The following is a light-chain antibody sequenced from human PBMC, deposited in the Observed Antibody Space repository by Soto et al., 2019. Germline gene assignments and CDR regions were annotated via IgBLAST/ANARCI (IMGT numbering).Light chain of an antibody. V-gene: IGLV1-40*01. CDR3: QPYDSSLSGYV. CDR2: GNS. CDR1: SSNIGAGYD. J-gene: IGLJ1*01. Sequence: QSVLTQPPSVSGAPGQRVTISCTGSSSNIGAGYDVHWYQQLPGTAPKLLIYGNSNRPSGVPDRFSGSKSGTSASLAITGPQAEDDADYYCQPYDSSLSGYVVGTGTKLTVL.